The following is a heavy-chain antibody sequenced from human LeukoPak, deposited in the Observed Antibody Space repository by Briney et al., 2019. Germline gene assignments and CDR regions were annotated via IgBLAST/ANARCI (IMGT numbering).Heavy chain of an antibody. V-gene: IGHV3-30*18. CDR3: AKQADSDNPAGGYYFDY. J-gene: IGHJ4*02. Sequence: GRSLRLSCAASGFTFSSYGMHWVRQAPGKGLEWVAVISYDGSNKYYADSVKGRFTISRDNSKNTLYLQMNSLRAEDTAVYYCAKQADSDNPAGGYYFDYWGQGTLVTVSS. CDR1: GFTFSSYG. CDR2: ISYDGSNK. D-gene: IGHD6-25*01.